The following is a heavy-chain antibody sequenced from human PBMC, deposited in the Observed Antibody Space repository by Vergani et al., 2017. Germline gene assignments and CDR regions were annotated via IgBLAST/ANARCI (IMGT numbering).Heavy chain of an antibody. Sequence: QVQLQESGPGLVKPSETLSLTCTVSSYSISSGYYWGWIRQPPGKGLEWIGSIYHSGSTHYNPSLKSRVTISVDTSKNQFSLKLSSVTAADTAVYYCAREGDYYGSGSYYNYYGMDVWGQGTTVTVSS. CDR3: AREGDYYGSGSYYNYYGMDV. D-gene: IGHD3-10*01. CDR1: SYSISSGYY. V-gene: IGHV4-38-2*02. J-gene: IGHJ6*02. CDR2: IYHSGST.